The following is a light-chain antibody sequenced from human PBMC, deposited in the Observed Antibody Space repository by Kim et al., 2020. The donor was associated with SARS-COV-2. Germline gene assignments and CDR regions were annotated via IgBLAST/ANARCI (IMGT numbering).Light chain of an antibody. CDR2: AAS. J-gene: IGKJ4*01. Sequence: DIQMTQSPSSLSASVGDRVTITCRASQSISSYLNWYQQKPGKAPKLLIYAASSLQSGVPSRFSGSGSGTDFTLTSSSLQPEDFATYYCQQSYSTPLTFGGETKVDIK. V-gene: IGKV1-39*01. CDR1: QSISSY. CDR3: QQSYSTPLT.